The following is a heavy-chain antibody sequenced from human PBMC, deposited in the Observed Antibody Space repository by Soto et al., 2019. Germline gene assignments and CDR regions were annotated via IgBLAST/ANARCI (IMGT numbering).Heavy chain of an antibody. J-gene: IGHJ3*01. Sequence: QVQLVESGGGVVQPERSLRLSFVATGLTFSNYGIHWVRQAPGRGLEWVAVIWHDGSQKYSADSVRGRFTISRDNSKHTVYLQMNSLRAEDTGVYYCEGRDDPFHVWGQGTMVTVSS. CDR2: IWHDGSQK. CDR3: EGRDDPFHV. CDR1: GLTFSNYG. V-gene: IGHV3-33*01.